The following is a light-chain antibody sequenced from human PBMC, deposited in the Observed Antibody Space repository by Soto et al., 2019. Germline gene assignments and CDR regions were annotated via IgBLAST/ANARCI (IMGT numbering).Light chain of an antibody. CDR1: SSNIGNNA. CDR2: YDD. V-gene: IGLV1-36*01. Sequence: QPVLTHALTVSEDLRQMFTISSSGSSSNIGNNAVNWYQQLPGKAPKLLIYYDDLLPSGVSDRFSGSKSGTSASLAISGLQSEDEADYYCAAWDDSLNGYVFGTGTKVTVL. J-gene: IGLJ1*01. CDR3: AAWDDSLNGYV.